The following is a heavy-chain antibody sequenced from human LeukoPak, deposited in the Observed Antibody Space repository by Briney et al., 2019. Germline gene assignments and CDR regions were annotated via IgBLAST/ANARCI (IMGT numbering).Heavy chain of an antibody. Sequence: GGSLRLSCAASGFTFSSYAMSWVRQAPGKGLEWVSAISGSGGSTYYADSVKGRFTISRDNSKNTLYLQMSSLRVEDMAEYYCARSGGTYFYDSSGVYWGAFDIWGQGTMVTVSS. CDR2: ISGSGGST. CDR3: ARSGGTYFYDSSGVYWGAFDI. CDR1: GFTFSSYA. D-gene: IGHD3-22*01. J-gene: IGHJ3*02. V-gene: IGHV3-23*01.